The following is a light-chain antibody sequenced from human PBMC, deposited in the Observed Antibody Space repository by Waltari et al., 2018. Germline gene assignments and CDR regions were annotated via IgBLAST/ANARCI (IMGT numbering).Light chain of an antibody. Sequence: EIVLTQSPGTLSLPPGERATISCRASQRVSRFLGWYQQKPGQAPRLLISEASSRATDIPDRFSGSGSGTDFSLTISRLEPEDFAVYYCKKYVTLPATFGQGTKVEIK. V-gene: IGKV3-20*01. CDR3: KKYVTLPAT. J-gene: IGKJ1*01. CDR1: QRVSRF. CDR2: EAS.